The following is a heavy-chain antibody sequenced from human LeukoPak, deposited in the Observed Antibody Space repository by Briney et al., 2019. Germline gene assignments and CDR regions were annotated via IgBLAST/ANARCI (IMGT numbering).Heavy chain of an antibody. D-gene: IGHD3-10*01. V-gene: IGHV4-59*05. CDR3: ASGLTMVRGVIGY. Sequence: GSLRLSCAASGFTVSSNYMSWVRQAPGKGLEWIGSIYYSGSTYYNPSLKSRVTISVDTSKNQFSLKLSSVTAADTAVYYCASGLTMVRGVIGYWGQGTLVTVSS. CDR1: GFTVSSNY. J-gene: IGHJ4*02. CDR2: IYYSGST.